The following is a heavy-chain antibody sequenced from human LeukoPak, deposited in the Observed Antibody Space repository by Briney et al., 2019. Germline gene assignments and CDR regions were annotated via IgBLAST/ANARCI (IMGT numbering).Heavy chain of an antibody. Sequence: PSETLSLTCTVSGDSVSSYYWSWIRQPPGKGLEWIGYTYYSGSTNYNPSLKSRVTISVDTSKNQFSLKLSSVTAADTAVYYCARMYSSSWYLDYWGQGTLVTVSS. D-gene: IGHD6-13*01. CDR1: GDSVSSYY. CDR2: TYYSGST. J-gene: IGHJ4*02. CDR3: ARMYSSSWYLDY. V-gene: IGHV4-59*02.